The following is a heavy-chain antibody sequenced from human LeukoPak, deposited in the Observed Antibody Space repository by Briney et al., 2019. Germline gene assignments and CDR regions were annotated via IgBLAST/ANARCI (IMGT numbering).Heavy chain of an antibody. D-gene: IGHD5-24*01. CDR2: INHSGST. Sequence: SETLSPTCAVYGGSFSGYYWSWIRQPPGKGLEWIGEINHSGSTNYNPSLKSRDTISVDTSKNQFSLKLSSVTAADTAVYYCARVVATIPRYYYYYMDVWGKGTTVTVSS. CDR3: ARVVATIPRYYYYYMDV. V-gene: IGHV4-34*01. CDR1: GGSFSGYY. J-gene: IGHJ6*03.